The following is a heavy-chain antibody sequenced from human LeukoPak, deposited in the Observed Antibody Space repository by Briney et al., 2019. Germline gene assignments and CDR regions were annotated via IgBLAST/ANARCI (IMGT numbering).Heavy chain of an antibody. Sequence: ASVKVSCKASGYTFTSYGISWVRQAPGQGLEWMGWISAYNGNTNYAQKLQGRVTMTRDTSTSTVYMELSSLRSEDTAVYYCAQAPYYYDSPDYWGQGTLVTVSS. CDR1: GYTFTSYG. D-gene: IGHD3-22*01. CDR3: AQAPYYYDSPDY. V-gene: IGHV1-18*01. CDR2: ISAYNGNT. J-gene: IGHJ4*02.